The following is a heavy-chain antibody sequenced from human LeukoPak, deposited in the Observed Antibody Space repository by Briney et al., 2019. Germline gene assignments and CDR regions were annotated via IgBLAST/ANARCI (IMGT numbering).Heavy chain of an antibody. Sequence: SETLSLTCSVSGASISRDFWSWIRQPPGKGLEWIGYIHYSGLTNYSPSLESRVTISVDTSQNQFSLKLRSVTAEDTAVYYCVYTSGWTNFYYYGMDVWSQGTTVTVSS. V-gene: IGHV4-59*01. D-gene: IGHD6-19*01. CDR1: GASISRDF. CDR2: IHYSGLT. J-gene: IGHJ6*02. CDR3: VYTSGWTNFYYYGMDV.